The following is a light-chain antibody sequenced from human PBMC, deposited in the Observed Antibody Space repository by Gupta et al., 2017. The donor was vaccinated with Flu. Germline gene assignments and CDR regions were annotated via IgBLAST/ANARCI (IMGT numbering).Light chain of an antibody. CDR1: SSDVGGYNY. CDR2: DVT. V-gene: IGLV2-11*01. CDR3: CSYAGSYTYWV. Sequence: VTISCTGTSSDVGGYNYVSWYQQHPGKAPKLISYDVTKRPSGVPDRFSGSKSGNTASLTISGLQAEDEADYYCCSYAGSYTYWVFGGGTKLTVL. J-gene: IGLJ3*02.